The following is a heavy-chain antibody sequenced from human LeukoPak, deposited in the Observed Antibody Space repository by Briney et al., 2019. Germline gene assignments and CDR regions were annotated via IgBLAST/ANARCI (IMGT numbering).Heavy chain of an antibody. CDR2: INQDGSEK. CDR3: ARAEK. Sequence: GGSLRLSCAASGFTFSSDWMSWVRQAPGKGLEWVVNINQDGSEKYYVDSVKGRFTISRDNAKNSLFLQMNSLRAEDTAVYYCARAEKWGQGTLVTVSS. V-gene: IGHV3-7*01. J-gene: IGHJ4*02. CDR1: GFTFSSDW.